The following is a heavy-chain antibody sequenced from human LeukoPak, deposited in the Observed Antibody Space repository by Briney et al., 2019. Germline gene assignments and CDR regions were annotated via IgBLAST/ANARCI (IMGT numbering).Heavy chain of an antibody. D-gene: IGHD3-22*01. Sequence: SETLSLTCTVSGGSISSYYWSWIRQPPGKGLEWIGYIYYSGSTNYNPSLKSRVTISVDTSKNQFSLKLSSVTAADTAVYYCARDRYTYYYDSSGYLDAFDIWGQGTMVTVSS. CDR3: ARDRYTYYYDSSGYLDAFDI. CDR1: GGSISSYY. J-gene: IGHJ3*02. V-gene: IGHV4-59*01. CDR2: IYYSGST.